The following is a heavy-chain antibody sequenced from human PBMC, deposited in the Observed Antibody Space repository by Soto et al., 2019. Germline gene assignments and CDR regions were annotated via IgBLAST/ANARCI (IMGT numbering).Heavy chain of an antibody. CDR1: GFTFSSYA. J-gene: IGHJ4*02. CDR3: AKVGVRYCSAGSCYFDS. D-gene: IGHD2-15*01. CDR2: ISGIGAGT. V-gene: IGHV3-23*01. Sequence: GGSLRLSCAASGFTFSSYAMNWVRQAPGRGLEWVSGISGIGAGTYYADSVKGRFTISRDNSKSTLYLQMNSLMADDTAVYYCAKVGVRYCSAGSCYFDSWGQGTLVTVSS.